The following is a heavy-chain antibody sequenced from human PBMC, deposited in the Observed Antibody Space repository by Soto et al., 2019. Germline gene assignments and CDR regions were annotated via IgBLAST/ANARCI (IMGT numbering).Heavy chain of an antibody. V-gene: IGHV1-69*13. D-gene: IGHD3-22*01. J-gene: IGHJ4*02. Sequence: GASVKVSFKASGCTFSSYAISWVRQAPGQGLEWMGGIIPIFGTANYAQKFQGRVTITADESTSTAYMELSSLRSEDTAVYYCARQESYDSSGLVDYWGQGTLVTVSS. CDR1: GCTFSSYA. CDR2: IIPIFGTA. CDR3: ARQESYDSSGLVDY.